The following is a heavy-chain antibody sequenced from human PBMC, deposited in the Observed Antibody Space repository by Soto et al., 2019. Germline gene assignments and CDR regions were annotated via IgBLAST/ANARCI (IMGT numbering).Heavy chain of an antibody. CDR2: IYYSGTT. Sequence: QVQLQQSGPGLMKPSETLSLTCSVSGGSIDTYYWTWFRQAPGRGLECIGNIYYSGTTNINPALESGVSKAINRAKKPFSLTMSSVTAADTAMYYCARTAGTLDNFWSGNGYDIWGPGTKVTVS. CDR3: ARTAGTLDNFWSGNGYDI. D-gene: IGHD3-3*01. V-gene: IGHV4-59*03. CDR1: GGSIDTYY. J-gene: IGHJ3*02.